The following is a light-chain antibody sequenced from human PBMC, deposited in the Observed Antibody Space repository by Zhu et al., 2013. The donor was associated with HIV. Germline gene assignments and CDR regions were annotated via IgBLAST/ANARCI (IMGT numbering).Light chain of an antibody. V-gene: IGKV4-1*01. J-gene: IGKJ4*01. CDR2: WAS. CDR3: QQYGSSPLT. Sequence: DIVMTQSPDSLAVSLGERATINCKSSQSVLYSSNNKNFLAWYQQKPGQPPKLLIYWASVRVSGVPDRFTGSGSGTEFTLTITGLEPEDFAVYYCQQYGSSPLTFGG. CDR1: QSVLYSSNNKNF.